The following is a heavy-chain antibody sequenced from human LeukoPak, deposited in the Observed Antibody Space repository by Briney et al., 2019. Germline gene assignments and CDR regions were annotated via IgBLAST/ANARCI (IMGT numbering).Heavy chain of an antibody. CDR2: IGTDKDNT. V-gene: IGHV1-18*01. CDR1: GYPFTSNG. Sequence: ASVKVSCKASGYPFTSNGIRWVRQAPGQGVEWMGWIGTDKDNTKYAQKFQGRVTMTADRSTTTVYMELRRLTADDTAVYYCARDVLGATCGFDYWGQGTPVTVSS. CDR3: ARDVLGATCGFDY. J-gene: IGHJ4*02. D-gene: IGHD1-26*01.